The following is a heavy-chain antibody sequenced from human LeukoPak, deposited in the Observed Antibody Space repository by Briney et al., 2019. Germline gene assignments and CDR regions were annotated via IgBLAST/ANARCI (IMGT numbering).Heavy chain of an antibody. CDR3: ARDRIYCSSTSCYEGLDY. V-gene: IGHV1-18*01. D-gene: IGHD2-2*01. CDR1: GYTFTSYG. Sequence: GASVKVSCKASGYTFTSYGISWVRQAPGQGLEWMGWISAYNGNTNYAQKLQGRVTMTTDTSTSTAYMELRGLRSDDTAVYYCARDRIYCSSTSCYEGLDYWGQGTLVTVSS. J-gene: IGHJ4*02. CDR2: ISAYNGNT.